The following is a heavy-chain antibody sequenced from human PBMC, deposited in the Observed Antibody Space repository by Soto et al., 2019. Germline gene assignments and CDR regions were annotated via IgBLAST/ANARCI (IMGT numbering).Heavy chain of an antibody. D-gene: IGHD5-12*01. CDR3: ARHVGYADY. CDR1: GGSIRSSSYY. V-gene: IGHV4-39*01. Sequence: QLQLQESGPGLVKPSETLSLTCTVSGGSIRSSSYYWGWIRQPPGKGLEWIGSIYYSGSTYYNPSLKSRVTISVDPSKNQFSLKLSSVTAADTAVYYCARHVGYADYWGQGTLVTVSS. J-gene: IGHJ4*02. CDR2: IYYSGST.